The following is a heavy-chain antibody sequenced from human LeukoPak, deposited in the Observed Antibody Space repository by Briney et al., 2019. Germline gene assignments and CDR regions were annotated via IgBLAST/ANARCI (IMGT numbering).Heavy chain of an antibody. CDR1: GFTFTHYA. D-gene: IGHD2-8*02. V-gene: IGHV3-23*01. CDR3: AKGTDTTGRHNFDI. CDR2: ITSSGDGT. J-gene: IGHJ4*02. Sequence: PGGSLRLSCEASGFTFTHYAMHSLLQAPGKGLEWVSSITSSGDGTFYTDSLSGRFTISRDNAKKAVFLQMKSLRRGDSALYFCAKGTDTTGRHNFDIWGQGTLVTVSS.